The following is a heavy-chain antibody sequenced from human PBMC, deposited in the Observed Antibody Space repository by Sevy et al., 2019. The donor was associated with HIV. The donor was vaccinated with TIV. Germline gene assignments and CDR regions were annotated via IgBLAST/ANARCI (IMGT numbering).Heavy chain of an antibody. Sequence: QLGGSLRLSCAASGFTFSSYSMNWVRQAPGKGLEWVSYISSSSSTIYYADSVKGRFTISRDNAKNSLYLQMNSLRAEDTAVYYCARDSAYCGGDCYWPYGMDVWGQGTTVTVSS. CDR3: ARDSAYCGGDCYWPYGMDV. V-gene: IGHV3-48*01. CDR2: ISSSSSTI. D-gene: IGHD2-21*01. J-gene: IGHJ6*02. CDR1: GFTFSSYS.